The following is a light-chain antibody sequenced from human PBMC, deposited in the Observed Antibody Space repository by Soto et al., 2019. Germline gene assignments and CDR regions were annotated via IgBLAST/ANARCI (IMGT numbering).Light chain of an antibody. J-gene: IGKJ2*01. V-gene: IGKV1-12*01. CDR3: QQGATSPLT. CDR1: QGVSSS. CDR2: GAS. Sequence: DIQMTQSPPSVSASVGDNVTVSCRASQGVSSSLAWYQQKPGKAPKLLIYGASTVQSGVPSRFSGSGSATVFTPTIRSLQPEDFATYCCQQGATSPLTFGQGTRVDI.